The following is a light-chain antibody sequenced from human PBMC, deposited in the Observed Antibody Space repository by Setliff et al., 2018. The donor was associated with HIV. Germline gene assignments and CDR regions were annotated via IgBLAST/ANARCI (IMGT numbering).Light chain of an antibody. CDR3: SSYAGSNSYV. J-gene: IGLJ1*01. Sequence: QSALTQPPSASGSPGHSVTISCTGTSSDVGGYNIVSWYQHHPGKAPKLMIYEVSKRPSGVPDRFSGSKSGNTASLTVSGLQAEDEADYYCSSYAGSNSYVFGTGTKVTVL. CDR1: SSDVGGYNI. V-gene: IGLV2-8*01. CDR2: EVS.